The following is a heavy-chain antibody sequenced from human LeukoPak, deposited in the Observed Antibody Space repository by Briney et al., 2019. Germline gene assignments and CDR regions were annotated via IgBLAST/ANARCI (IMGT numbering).Heavy chain of an antibody. CDR3: TKAHRSGGSCYFDY. CDR1: GFTFSSYA. CDR2: INNSGDST. Sequence: QPGRSLRLSCAASGFTFSSYAMTWVRQAPGKGLEWVSGINNSGDSTYYADSVKGRFTISRDNSKNTLYLQMNSLRAEDTAVYYCTKAHRSGGSCYFDYWGQGTLVTVSS. V-gene: IGHV3-23*01. D-gene: IGHD2-15*01. J-gene: IGHJ4*02.